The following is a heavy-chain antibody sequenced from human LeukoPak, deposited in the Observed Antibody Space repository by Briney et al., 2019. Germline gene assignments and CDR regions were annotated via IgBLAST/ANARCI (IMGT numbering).Heavy chain of an antibody. V-gene: IGHV4-61*02. D-gene: IGHD1-26*01. CDR1: GGSISSSNYY. J-gene: IGHJ3*02. Sequence: SETLSLTCSVSGGSISSSNYYWSWIRQPAGKGLEWIGRIYTSESTNYNPSLKSRVTISVDTSKNQFSLKLSSVTAADTAVYYCARGREGPHDAFDIWGQGTMVTVSS. CDR2: IYTSEST. CDR3: ARGREGPHDAFDI.